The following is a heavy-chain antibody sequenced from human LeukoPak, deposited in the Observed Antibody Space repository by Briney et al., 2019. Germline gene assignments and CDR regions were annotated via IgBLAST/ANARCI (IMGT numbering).Heavy chain of an antibody. CDR2: TYYRSTWYN. D-gene: IGHD2-2*01. Sequence: SQTLALTCALSGDSVSSNSVTWNWIRQSPSRGLEWLGRTYYRSTWYNDYAVSVRGRITVNPDTSKNQFSLHLNSVTPEDTAVYYCARRLTQYDCFDPWGQGILVTVSS. J-gene: IGHJ5*02. V-gene: IGHV6-1*01. CDR1: GDSVSSNSVT. CDR3: ARRLTQYDCFDP.